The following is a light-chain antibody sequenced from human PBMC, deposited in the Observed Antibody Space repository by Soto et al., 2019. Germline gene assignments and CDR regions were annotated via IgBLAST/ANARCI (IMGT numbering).Light chain of an antibody. CDR2: DAS. Sequence: EIVLTQSPGTLSLSPGERATLSCRASQSVSASYLAWYQQKPGQAPRLLIYDASNRATGIPDRFSGSGSGTDFTLTISRLEPEDFAVFYCHQYGSSPQTFGQGTKVEIK. V-gene: IGKV3-20*01. CDR1: QSVSASY. CDR3: HQYGSSPQT. J-gene: IGKJ1*01.